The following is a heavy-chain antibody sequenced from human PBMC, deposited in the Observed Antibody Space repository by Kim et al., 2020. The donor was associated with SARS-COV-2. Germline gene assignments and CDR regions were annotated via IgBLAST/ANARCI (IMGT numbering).Heavy chain of an antibody. V-gene: IGHV3-7*01. J-gene: IGHJ6*02. D-gene: IGHD6-19*01. CDR2: IKQDGSEK. CDR1: GFTFSSYW. CDR3: ARDEFIAVAGTGVYYYGMDV. Sequence: GGSLRLSCAASGFTFSSYWMSWVRQAPGKGLEWVANIKQDGSEKYYVDSVKGRFTISRYNAKNSLYLQMNSLRAEDTAVYYCARDEFIAVAGTGVYYYGMDVWGQGTTVTVSS.